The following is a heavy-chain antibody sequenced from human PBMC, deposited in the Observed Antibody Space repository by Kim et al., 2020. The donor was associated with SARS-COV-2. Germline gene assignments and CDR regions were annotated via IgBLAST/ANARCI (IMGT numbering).Heavy chain of an antibody. V-gene: IGHV5-51*01. CDR2: IYPGGSDT. D-gene: IGHD4-17*01. J-gene: IGHJ6*02. CDR3: ARQGLTVTSPEYYYYGMDV. Sequence: GESLQISCKGSGYSFTSYWIGWVRQMPGKGLEWMGIIYPGGSDTRYSPSFQGQVTISADKSISTAYLQWSSLKASDTAMYYCARQGLTVTSPEYYYYGMDVWGQGTTVTVSS. CDR1: GYSFTSYW.